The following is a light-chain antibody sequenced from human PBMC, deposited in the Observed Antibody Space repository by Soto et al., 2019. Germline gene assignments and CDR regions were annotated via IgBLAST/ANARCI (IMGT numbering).Light chain of an antibody. CDR3: QHYGSSWT. V-gene: IGKV3-20*01. CDR2: GAS. CDR1: QSVSNSY. J-gene: IGKJ1*01. Sequence: EIVLTQSPGTLSLSPGERATLSCRASQSVSNSYLTWYQQKPGQAPRLLIYGASSRATGIPDRFSGSGSGTDFTLTISRLEPEDFAVYYCQHYGSSWTFGQGTKVDIK.